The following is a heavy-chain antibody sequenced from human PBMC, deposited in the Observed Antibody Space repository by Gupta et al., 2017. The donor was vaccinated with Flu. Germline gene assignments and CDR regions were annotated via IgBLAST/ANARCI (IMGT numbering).Heavy chain of an antibody. CDR3: AKERYDSSGYYHGKGFDC. V-gene: IGHV3-9*01. D-gene: IGHD3-22*01. Sequence: KGLEWVSGISWSSGSLGYADSVKGRFTISRDNAKKSLFLQMNSLRAEDTALYYCAKERYDSSGYYHGKGFDCWGQGTLVTVSS. J-gene: IGHJ4*02. CDR2: ISWSSGSL.